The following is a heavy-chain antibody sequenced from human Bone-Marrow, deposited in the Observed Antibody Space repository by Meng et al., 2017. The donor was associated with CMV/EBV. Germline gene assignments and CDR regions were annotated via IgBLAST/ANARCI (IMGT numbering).Heavy chain of an antibody. J-gene: IGHJ6*02. D-gene: IGHD3-22*01. CDR3: ARAWTMIVGVNYYYYGMDV. V-gene: IGHV1-69*10. CDR1: GGTFSSYA. Sequence: SVKVSCKASGGTFSSYAISWVRQAPGQGLEWMGGIIPILGIANYAQKFQGRFTITADKSTSTAYMELSSLRSEDTAVYYCARAWTMIVGVNYYYYGMDVWGQGTTVTVSS. CDR2: IIPILGIA.